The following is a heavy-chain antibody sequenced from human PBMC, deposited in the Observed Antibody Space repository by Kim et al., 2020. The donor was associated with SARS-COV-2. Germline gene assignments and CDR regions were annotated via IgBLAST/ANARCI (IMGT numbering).Heavy chain of an antibody. J-gene: IGHJ4*02. CDR1: GGSISSYY. D-gene: IGHD6-13*01. CDR2: IYTSGST. Sequence: SETLSLTCTVSGGSISSYYWSWIRQPAGKGLERIGRIYTSGSTNSNSSLKSRVTMSVDTSKNQFSLKLSSVTAADTAVYYCARERGGRIAAAGTTWVDYWGQGALVTVSS. V-gene: IGHV4-4*07. CDR3: ARERGGRIAAAGTTWVDY.